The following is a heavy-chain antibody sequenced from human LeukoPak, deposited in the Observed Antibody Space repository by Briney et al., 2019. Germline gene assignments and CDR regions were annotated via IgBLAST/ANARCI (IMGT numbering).Heavy chain of an antibody. CDR1: GGSVSSGSYY. J-gene: IGHJ4*02. Sequence: SETLSLTCTVSGGSVSSGSYYWSWIRQPPGKGLEWIGYIYYSGSTNYNPSLKSRVTISVDTSKNQFSLKLSSVTAADTAVYFCAREGDATIESGFDYWGQGTLVTVAS. CDR3: AREGDATIESGFDY. V-gene: IGHV4-61*01. CDR2: IYYSGST. D-gene: IGHD5-24*01.